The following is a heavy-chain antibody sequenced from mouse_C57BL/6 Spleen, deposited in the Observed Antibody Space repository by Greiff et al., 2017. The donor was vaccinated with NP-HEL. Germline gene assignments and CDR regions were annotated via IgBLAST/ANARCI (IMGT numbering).Heavy chain of an antibody. CDR2: INPSSGYT. CDR1: GYTFTSYT. Sequence: VQLQQSGAELARPGASVKMSCKASGYTFTSYTMHWVKQRPGQGLEWIGYINPSSGYTKYNQKFKDKATLHADKSSSTAYMQLSSLTSEDSAVYCCARTTVVATDYWGQGTTLTVSS. CDR3: ARTTVVATDY. V-gene: IGHV1-4*01. J-gene: IGHJ2*01. D-gene: IGHD1-1*01.